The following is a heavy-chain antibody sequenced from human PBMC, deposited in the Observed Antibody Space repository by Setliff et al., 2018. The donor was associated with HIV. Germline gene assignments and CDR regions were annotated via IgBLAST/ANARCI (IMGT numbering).Heavy chain of an antibody. CDR2: IIPLFGTT. V-gene: IGHV1-69*13. J-gene: IGHJ6*03. Sequence: SVKVSCKASGGTFNNYAISWVRQAPGQGLEWVGGIIPLFGTTNYAQKFQGRVTITADESTNTAHMELNSLRSIDTAMYYCARGYLISGTQKSYYMDVWGKGTTVTVSS. CDR1: GGTFNNYA. CDR3: ARGYLISGTQKSYYMDV. D-gene: IGHD1-26*01.